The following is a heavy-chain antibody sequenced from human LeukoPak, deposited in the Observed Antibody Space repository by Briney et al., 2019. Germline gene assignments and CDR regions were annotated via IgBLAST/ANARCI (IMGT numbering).Heavy chain of an antibody. V-gene: IGHV3-21*01. CDR1: GFTFSSYA. D-gene: IGHD5-18*01. Sequence: PGGSLRLSCAASGFTFSSYAMSWVRQAPGKGLEWVSSISSSSSYIYYADSVKGRFTISRDNAKNSLYLQMNSLRAEDTAVYYCASGGYSYGYRPDYYGMDVWGQGTTVTVSS. J-gene: IGHJ6*02. CDR2: ISSSSSYI. CDR3: ASGGYSYGYRPDYYGMDV.